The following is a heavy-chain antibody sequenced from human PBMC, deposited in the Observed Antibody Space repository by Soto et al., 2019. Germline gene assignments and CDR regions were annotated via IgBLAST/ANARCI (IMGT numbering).Heavy chain of an antibody. V-gene: IGHV4-38-2*01. CDR1: GYSISSGYY. CDR3: ARVSYFDSGGFFYYFDY. D-gene: IGHD3-22*01. Sequence: SETLSLTCAVSGYSISSGYYWGWIRQPPGKGLQWIGNMYHSGNTYYNPSLKSRVTISVDTSKNQFSLKLRSVTAADEAVYYCARVSYFDSGGFFYYFDYWGQGALVTVSS. CDR2: MYHSGNT. J-gene: IGHJ4*02.